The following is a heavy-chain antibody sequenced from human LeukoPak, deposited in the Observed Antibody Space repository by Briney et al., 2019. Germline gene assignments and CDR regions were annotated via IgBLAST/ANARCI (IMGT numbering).Heavy chain of an antibody. V-gene: IGHV3-11*06. Sequence: GRSLRLSCAASGFIFSDYYTSWIRQVPGKGLECVLYNSSTSSYTNYADPVKGRFTISRDNAKNSLYLQMNSLRAEDTAVYYCARGPLGYSGYDQGSFDYWGQGTLVTVSS. J-gene: IGHJ4*02. CDR2: NSSTSSYT. CDR3: ARGPLGYSGYDQGSFDY. CDR1: GFIFSDYY. D-gene: IGHD5-12*01.